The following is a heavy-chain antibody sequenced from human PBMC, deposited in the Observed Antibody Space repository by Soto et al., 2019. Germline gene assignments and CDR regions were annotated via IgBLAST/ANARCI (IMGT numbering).Heavy chain of an antibody. CDR1: GFTFSSYG. J-gene: IGHJ6*02. D-gene: IGHD3-3*01. V-gene: IGHV3-30*18. CDR2: ISYDGSNK. Sequence: SLRLSCAASGFTFSSYGMHWVRQAPGKGLEWVAVISYDGSNKYYADSVKGRFTISRDNSKNTLYLQMNSLRAEDTAVYYCANHYDFWSGSPYYYGMDVWGQGTKVTVSS. CDR3: ANHYDFWSGSPYYYGMDV.